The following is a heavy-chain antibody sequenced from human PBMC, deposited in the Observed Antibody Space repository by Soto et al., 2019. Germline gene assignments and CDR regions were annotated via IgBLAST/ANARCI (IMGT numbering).Heavy chain of an antibody. V-gene: IGHV4-59*02. J-gene: IGHJ3*02. Sequence: SETHSLAYTVSGGYVSDYYWNWVRQPPGKGLEWIGFIHYTGSYIFNPSLKSRVTMSVDVSRNQFSLKLTSVTAADTAVYYCARWVGPALKVYDIGVQGTTVPVSS. CDR3: ARWVGPALKVYDI. CDR2: IHYTGSY. CDR1: GGYVSDYY. D-gene: IGHD3-16*01.